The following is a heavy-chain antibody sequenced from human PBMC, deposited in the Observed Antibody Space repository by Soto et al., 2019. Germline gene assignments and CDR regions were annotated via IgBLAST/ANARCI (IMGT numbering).Heavy chain of an antibody. D-gene: IGHD6-19*01. Sequence: QVQLQESGPGLVKPSQTLSLTCTVSGGSISSGGYYWSWIRQHPGKGLEWIGYIYYSGSTYYNPSLTSRATISVDTSKNQFSLKRSSVTAADTAVYYCARDFTDSSGPTLGMGVWGQGTTVTVSS. CDR3: ARDFTDSSGPTLGMGV. CDR2: IYYSGST. J-gene: IGHJ6*02. V-gene: IGHV4-31*03. CDR1: GGSISSGGYY.